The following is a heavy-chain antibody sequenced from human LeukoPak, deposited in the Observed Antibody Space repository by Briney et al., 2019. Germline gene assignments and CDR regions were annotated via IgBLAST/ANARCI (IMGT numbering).Heavy chain of an antibody. D-gene: IGHD3-22*01. CDR3: AREGSGNYYDSRPGDY. V-gene: IGHV4-39*02. CDR2: IYYSGST. Sequence: PSETLSLTCTVSGGSISSSSYYWGWIRQPPGKGLEWIGSIYYSGSTYYNPSLKSRVTISVDTSKNQFSLKLSSVTAADTAIYYCAREGSGNYYDSRPGDYWGQGTLVTVSS. J-gene: IGHJ4*02. CDR1: GGSISSSSYY.